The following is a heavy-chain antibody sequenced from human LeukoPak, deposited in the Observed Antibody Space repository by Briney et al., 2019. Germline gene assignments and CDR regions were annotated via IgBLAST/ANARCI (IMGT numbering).Heavy chain of an antibody. J-gene: IGHJ4*02. Sequence: SETLPLTCAVSGGSLSGYYWNWIRQPPGKGLEWIGESNHIGDTNYRASVKNRINILVDTSKNQVTLSLTSVTAADTAVYYCARRANNGSPRIWGQGTRVTVSS. CDR3: ARRANNGSPRI. V-gene: IGHV4-34*01. D-gene: IGHD1-26*01. CDR1: GGSLSGYY. CDR2: SNHIGDT.